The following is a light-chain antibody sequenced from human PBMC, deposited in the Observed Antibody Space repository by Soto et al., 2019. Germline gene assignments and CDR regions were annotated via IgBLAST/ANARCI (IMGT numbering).Light chain of an antibody. CDR3: QQYNNWPPT. CDR2: NVS. CDR1: QSVRSN. J-gene: IGKJ5*01. Sequence: EIVLTQSPATLSLSPGERATLSCGASQSVRSNYLAEYQQKPGQAPRLLIYNVSTTATGIAARFSGSGSGTEFTLTISSLQSEDFAVYYCQQYNNWPPTFGQGTRLEIK. V-gene: IGKV3-15*01.